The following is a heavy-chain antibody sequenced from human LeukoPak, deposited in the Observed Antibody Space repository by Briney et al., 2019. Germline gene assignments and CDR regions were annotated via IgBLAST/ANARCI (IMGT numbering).Heavy chain of an antibody. D-gene: IGHD3-16*01. CDR3: ARRHYDYVWGSYSYYFDY. Sequence: PGGSLRLSCAASGFTFSSYWMSWVRQAPGKGLEWVANIKQDGSEKYYVDSVKGRFTISRDNAKNSLYLQMNSLRAEDTAVYYCARRHYDYVWGSYSYYFDYWGQGTLVTVSS. V-gene: IGHV3-7*01. CDR1: GFTFSSYW. CDR2: IKQDGSEK. J-gene: IGHJ4*02.